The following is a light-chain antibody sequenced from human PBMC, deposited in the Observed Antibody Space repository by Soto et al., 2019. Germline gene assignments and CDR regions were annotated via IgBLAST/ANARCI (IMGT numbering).Light chain of an antibody. CDR1: QSVSSSY. CDR3: QQYGTSPWT. V-gene: IGKV3-20*01. Sequence: IVLTQSPGTLSVSPGERATLSCRARQSVSSSYLAWYQQKPGQAPRLLIYGASSRATGIPDRFSGSGSGTDFTLTISRLEPEDFAVYYCQQYGTSPWTFGQGTKVDIK. CDR2: GAS. J-gene: IGKJ1*01.